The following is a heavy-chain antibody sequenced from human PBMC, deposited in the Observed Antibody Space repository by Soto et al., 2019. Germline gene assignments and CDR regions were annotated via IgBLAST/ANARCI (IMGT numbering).Heavy chain of an antibody. CDR3: TIGAGWTTDY. Sequence: QVQLQESGPGLVRPSETLSLTCTVSAGSISSNSWNWIRPAPGKGLEWIGLIHHSGSTNYNPSLKSRGTISLDTSKIQLSLKLSSVIAADTAVYYCTIGAGWTTDYWGQGTLVTVSS. D-gene: IGHD6-19*01. J-gene: IGHJ4*02. CDR1: AGSISSNS. CDR2: IHHSGST. V-gene: IGHV4-59*01.